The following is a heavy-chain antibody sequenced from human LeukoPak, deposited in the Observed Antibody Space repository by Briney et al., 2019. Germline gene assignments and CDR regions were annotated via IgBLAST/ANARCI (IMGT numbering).Heavy chain of an antibody. CDR3: ARDGRALLRDFDY. CDR1: GFTFSSYV. J-gene: IGHJ4*02. D-gene: IGHD1-26*01. CDR2: IWYDGSNY. V-gene: IGHV3-33*01. Sequence: PGRSLRLSCAASGFTFSSYVMNWVRQAPGKGLEWVAVIWYDGSNYYYADSVKGRFTISRDNSKNTLYVQMNSLRAEDTGVYYCARDGRALLRDFDYWGQGSLVTVSS.